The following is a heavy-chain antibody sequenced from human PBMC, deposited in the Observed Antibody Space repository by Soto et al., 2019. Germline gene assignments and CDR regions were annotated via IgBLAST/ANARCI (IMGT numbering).Heavy chain of an antibody. CDR3: ARMNYYDTSGYLFDY. D-gene: IGHD3-22*01. CDR1: GGSISSLY. CDR2: IYFRGTT. V-gene: IGHV4-59*11. J-gene: IGHJ4*02. Sequence: SQTLSLTCTVSGGSISSLYWSWIRQPPGKGLEWIGYIYFRGTTNYNPSLKSRVTMSADTSKNQFSLKLNSVTAADTAVYYCARMNYYDTSGYLFDYWGQGMMVTVSS.